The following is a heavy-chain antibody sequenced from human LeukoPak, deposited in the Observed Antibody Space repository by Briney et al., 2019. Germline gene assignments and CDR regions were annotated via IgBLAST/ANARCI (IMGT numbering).Heavy chain of an antibody. CDR2: IYTSGST. J-gene: IGHJ4*02. CDR3: ARENSGSYREFDY. D-gene: IGHD1-26*01. CDR1: GGSMSSYY. Sequence: PSETLSLTCTVSGGSMSSYYWSWIRQPAGKGLEGIGRIYTSGSTNYNASLKSRVSMSVDTSKSQFSLKLSSVTAADTAVFYCARENSGSYREFDYWGQGTLVTVSS. V-gene: IGHV4-4*07.